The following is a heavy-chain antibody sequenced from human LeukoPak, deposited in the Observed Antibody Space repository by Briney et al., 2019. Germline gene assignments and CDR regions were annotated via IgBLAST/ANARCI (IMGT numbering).Heavy chain of an antibody. D-gene: IGHD6-13*01. CDR1: GGSISSGGYY. J-gene: IGHJ4*02. CDR3: ARVGAAAGTGFDY. V-gene: IGHV4-30-2*01. CDR2: IYHSGST. Sequence: SETLSLTCTVSGGSISSGGYYWSWIRQPPGKGLEWIGYIYHSGSTYYNPSLKSRVTISVDRSKNQFSLKLSSVTAADTAVYYCARVGAAAGTGFDYWGQGTLVTVSS.